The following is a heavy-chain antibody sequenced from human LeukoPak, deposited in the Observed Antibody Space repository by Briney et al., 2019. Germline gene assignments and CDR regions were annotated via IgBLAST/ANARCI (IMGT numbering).Heavy chain of an antibody. V-gene: IGHV1-69*04. D-gene: IGHD2-15*01. J-gene: IGHJ6*02. CDR1: GGTFSSYA. CDR3: AREGYCSGGSCYYYYGMDV. Sequence: SVKVSCKASGGTFSSYAISWVRQAPGQGLEWMGRIIPILGIANYAQKFQGRVTITADKSTSTAYMELSSLRSEDTAVYYCAREGYCSGGSCYYYYGMDVWGQGTTVTVSS. CDR2: IIPILGIA.